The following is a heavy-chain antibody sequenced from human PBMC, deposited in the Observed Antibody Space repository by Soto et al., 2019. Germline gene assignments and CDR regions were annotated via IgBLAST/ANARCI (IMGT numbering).Heavy chain of an antibody. Sequence: ASVKVSCKASGYTFTGYYMHWVRQAPGQGLEWMGWINPNSGGTNYAQKFQGWVIMTRDTSISTAYMELSRLRSDDTAVYYCARSPTGYGSGSYSMYYFDYWGQGTLVTVSS. D-gene: IGHD3-10*01. CDR1: GYTFTGYY. CDR3: ARSPTGYGSGSYSMYYFDY. V-gene: IGHV1-2*04. CDR2: INPNSGGT. J-gene: IGHJ4*02.